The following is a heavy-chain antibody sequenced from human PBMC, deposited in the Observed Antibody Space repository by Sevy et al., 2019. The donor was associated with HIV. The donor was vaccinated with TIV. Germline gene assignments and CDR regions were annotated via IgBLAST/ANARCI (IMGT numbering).Heavy chain of an antibody. Sequence: GGSLRLSCAASGFTFSSYAMHWVRQAPGKGLEWVAVISYDGSNKYYADSVKGRFTISRDNSKNTLYLQMNSLRAEDTAVFYCAREGVLMVYAIRFHYYYYMDVWGKGTTVTVSS. J-gene: IGHJ6*03. CDR1: GFTFSSYA. V-gene: IGHV3-30-3*01. D-gene: IGHD2-8*01. CDR3: AREGVLMVYAIRFHYYYYMDV. CDR2: ISYDGSNK.